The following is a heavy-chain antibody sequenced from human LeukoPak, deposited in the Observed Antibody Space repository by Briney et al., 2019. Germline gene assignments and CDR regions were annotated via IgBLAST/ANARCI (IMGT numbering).Heavy chain of an antibody. D-gene: IGHD4-17*01. CDR2: INHSGST. Sequence: PSETLPLTCAVYGGSFSGYYWSWIRQPPGKGLEWIGEINHSGSTNYNPSLKSRVTISVDTSKNQFSLKLSSVTAADTAVYYCARLYGDYDWFDPWGQGTLVTVSS. J-gene: IGHJ5*02. CDR3: ARLYGDYDWFDP. CDR1: GGSFSGYY. V-gene: IGHV4-34*01.